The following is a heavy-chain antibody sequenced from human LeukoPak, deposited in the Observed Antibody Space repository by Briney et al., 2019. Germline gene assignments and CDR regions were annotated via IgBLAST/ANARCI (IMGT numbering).Heavy chain of an antibody. J-gene: IGHJ4*02. CDR2: IYHSGNT. V-gene: IGHV4-4*09. CDR1: GASMSSNY. D-gene: IGHD6-19*01. CDR3: ASTRRAAVAGRFDS. Sequence: SETQSLTCNVSGASMSSNYWSWIRQPPGKGLEWIGYIYHSGNTNYSPSLESRVTMSVDESKNQFSLRVHFVSAADTAVYYCASTRRAAVAGRFDSWGQGTLVTVSP.